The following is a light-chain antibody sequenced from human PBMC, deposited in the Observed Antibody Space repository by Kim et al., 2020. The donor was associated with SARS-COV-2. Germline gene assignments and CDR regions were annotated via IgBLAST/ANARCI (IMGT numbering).Light chain of an antibody. V-gene: IGLV3-1*01. J-gene: IGLJ1*01. CDR3: QAWDSNTDYV. CDR2: KDN. CDR1: KLGDKY. Sequence: SYELTQPPSVSVSPGQTANITCSGDKLGDKYACWYQQKPGQSPVLVIYKDNKRPSGIPERFSGSNSGNTATLIISGTQSMDEADYYCQAWDSNTDYVFGTGTKVTVL.